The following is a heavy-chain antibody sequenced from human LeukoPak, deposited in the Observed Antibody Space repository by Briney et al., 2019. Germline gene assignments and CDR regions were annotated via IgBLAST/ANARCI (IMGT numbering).Heavy chain of an antibody. V-gene: IGHV1-8*01. CDR3: ARAPTDLHWLDP. J-gene: IGHJ5*02. D-gene: IGHD4-17*01. Sequence: ASVKVSCKASGYTFTSYDINWVRQATGQGLEWMGWMNPNSGNTGYAQKFQGRVTMTRNTSISTAYMELSSLRSEDTAVYYCARAPTDLHWLDPWGQGTLVTVSS. CDR1: GYTFTSYD. CDR2: MNPNSGNT.